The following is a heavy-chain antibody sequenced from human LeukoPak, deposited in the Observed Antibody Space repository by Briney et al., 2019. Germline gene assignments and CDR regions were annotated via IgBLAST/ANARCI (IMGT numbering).Heavy chain of an antibody. V-gene: IGHV1-46*01. D-gene: IGHD3-10*01. Sequence: GASVKVSCKASGYTFTSYYMHWVRQAPGQGLEWMGIINPSGGSTSYAQKFQGRVTMTRDMSTSTVYMELSSLRSEDTAVYYCARELYGSGSYNAFDIWGQGTMVTVSS. CDR3: ARELYGSGSYNAFDI. CDR2: INPSGGST. J-gene: IGHJ3*02. CDR1: GYTFTSYY.